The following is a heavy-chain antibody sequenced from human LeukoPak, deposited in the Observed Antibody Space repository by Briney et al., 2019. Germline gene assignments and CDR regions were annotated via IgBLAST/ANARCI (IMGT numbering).Heavy chain of an antibody. CDR1: GYTFTGYY. CDR2: INPNSGGT. V-gene: IGHV1-2*02. D-gene: IGHD3-3*01. J-gene: IGHJ4*02. CDR3: ARDFYDFWSGYYGSYFDY. Sequence: ASVKVSCKASGYTFTGYYMHWVRQAPGQGLEWMGWINPNSGGTNYAQKFQGRVTMTRDTSISTAYMELSRLRSDDTAVYYCARDFYDFWSGYYGSYFDYWGQGTLVTVSS.